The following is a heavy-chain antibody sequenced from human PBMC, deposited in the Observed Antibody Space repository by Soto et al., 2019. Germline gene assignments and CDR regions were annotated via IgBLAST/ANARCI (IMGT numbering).Heavy chain of an antibody. CDR3: ATDLSSGWYSSFGY. J-gene: IGHJ4*02. V-gene: IGHV1-24*01. Sequence: GASVKVSCKVSGYTLTELSMHWVRQAPGKGLEWMGGFDPEDGETIYAQKFQGRVTMTEDTSTDTAYMELSSLRSEDTAVYYCATDLSSGWYSSFGYWGQGTLVTVSS. CDR2: FDPEDGET. D-gene: IGHD6-19*01. CDR1: GYTLTELS.